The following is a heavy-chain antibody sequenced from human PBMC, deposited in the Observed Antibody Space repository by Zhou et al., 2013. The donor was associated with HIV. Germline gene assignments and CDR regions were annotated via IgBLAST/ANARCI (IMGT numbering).Heavy chain of an antibody. Sequence: QVQLVQSGAEVKKPGASVKVSCKVSGYTLTELSMHWVRQAPGKGLEWMGGFDPEDGETIYAQKFQGRVTMTRNTSISTAYMELSSLRSEDTAVYYCARGRTLMYSSSWPYWGQGTLVTVSS. CDR1: GYTLTELS. V-gene: IGHV1-24*01. CDR2: FDPEDGET. J-gene: IGHJ4*02. CDR3: ARGRTLMYSSSWPY. D-gene: IGHD6-13*01.